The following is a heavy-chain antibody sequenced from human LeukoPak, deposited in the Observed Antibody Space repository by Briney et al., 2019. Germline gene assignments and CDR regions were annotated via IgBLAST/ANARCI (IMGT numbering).Heavy chain of an antibody. CDR3: ASVVPAANFDY. V-gene: IGHV3-74*01. J-gene: IGHJ4*02. CDR1: GSTFSSYW. CDR2: INSDGSST. D-gene: IGHD2-2*01. Sequence: GGSLRLSCAASGSTFSSYWMHWVRQAPGKGLVWVSRINSDGSSTSYADSVKGRFTISRDNAKNTLYLQMNSLRAEDTAVYYCASVVPAANFDYWGQGTLVTVSS.